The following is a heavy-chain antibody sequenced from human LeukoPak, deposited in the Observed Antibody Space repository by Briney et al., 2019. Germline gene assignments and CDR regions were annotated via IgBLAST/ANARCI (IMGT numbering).Heavy chain of an antibody. CDR3: ARSYYDSSGYWCY. D-gene: IGHD3-22*01. V-gene: IGHV3-21*01. CDR2: ISSSSSYI. CDR1: GFTFSSYS. J-gene: IGHJ4*02. Sequence: PGGSLRLSCAASGFTFSSYSMNWVRQAPGKELEWVSSISSSSSYIYYADSVKGRFTISRDNAKNSLYLQMNSLRAEDTAVYYCARSYYDSSGYWCYWGQGTLVTVSS.